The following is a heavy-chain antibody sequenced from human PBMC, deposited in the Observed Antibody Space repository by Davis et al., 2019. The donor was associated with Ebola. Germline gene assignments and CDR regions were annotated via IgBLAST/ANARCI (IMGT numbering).Heavy chain of an antibody. V-gene: IGHV3-74*01. CDR3: ARREAGSIDY. CDR1: GLTFSRYW. D-gene: IGHD3-10*01. CDR2: ITSDGSAR. J-gene: IGHJ4*02. Sequence: GESLKISCAASGLTFSRYWMNWVRQAPGKGLLWVSGITSDGSARSYADSVRGRFTIFRDNAKSTMYLQMNSLTAEDTAVYYCARREAGSIDYWGLGTLVTVSS.